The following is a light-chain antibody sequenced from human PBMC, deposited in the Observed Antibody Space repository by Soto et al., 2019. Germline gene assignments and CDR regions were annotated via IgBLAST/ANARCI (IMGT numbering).Light chain of an antibody. CDR1: QSVSSDF. J-gene: IGKJ2*01. Sequence: IVLTQSPGTLSLSPGERATLSCRTSQSVSSDFLAWYQQKPGQAPRLLISAASNRTTGIPDRFSGSRSGTDFILTISRLEPEDFAVYSCQQYSTPPRMYTFGLGTKLEIK. V-gene: IGKV3-20*01. CDR2: AAS. CDR3: QQYSTPPRMYT.